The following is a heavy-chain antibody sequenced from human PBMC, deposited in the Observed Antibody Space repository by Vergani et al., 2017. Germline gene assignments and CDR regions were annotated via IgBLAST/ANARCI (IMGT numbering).Heavy chain of an antibody. D-gene: IGHD6-19*01. CDR1: GFTFSHYS. J-gene: IGHJ6*02. V-gene: IGHV3-21*01. Sequence: EVQMVESGGGLVKPGGSLRLSCVASGFTFSHYSMNWVRQAPGKGLEWVSSISGNNDDVYYADSVKGRFTISRDNAKNSLYLDMSSLRAEDTAVYYCARKQQWLVNYYYYYGMDVWGQGTTVTVSS. CDR3: ARKQQWLVNYYYYYGMDV. CDR2: ISGNNDDV.